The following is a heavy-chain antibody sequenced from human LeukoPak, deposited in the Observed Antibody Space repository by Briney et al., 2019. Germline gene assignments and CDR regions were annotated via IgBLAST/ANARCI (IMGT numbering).Heavy chain of an antibody. J-gene: IGHJ3*02. D-gene: IGHD6-13*01. CDR3: AREGGPYSSSWYGAFDI. V-gene: IGHV1-2*02. CDR1: GYTFTNYY. Sequence: SVKVSCKASGYTFTNYYMRWVRQAPGQGLEWMGWINPNSGGTNYAQKFQGRVTMTRDTSISTAYMELSRLRSDDTAVYYCAREGGPYSSSWYGAFDIWGQGTMVTVSS. CDR2: INPNSGGT.